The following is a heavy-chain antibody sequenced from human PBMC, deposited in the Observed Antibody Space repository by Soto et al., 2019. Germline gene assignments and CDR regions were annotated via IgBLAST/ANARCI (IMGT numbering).Heavy chain of an antibody. CDR2: IKQDGSEK. D-gene: IGHD2-15*01. CDR3: ARDHLGYCSSGSCNWAEYFGC. V-gene: IGHV3-7*04. CDR1: GFTFSSYW. Sequence: GESLKISCAASGFTFSSYWMIWVRQAPGKGLEWVANIKQDGSEKYYVDSVTGRFTISRDNAKNSLYLQMNTLRAEDTAVYYCARDHLGYCSSGSCNWAEYFGCWGQGTLVTVSS. J-gene: IGHJ4*02.